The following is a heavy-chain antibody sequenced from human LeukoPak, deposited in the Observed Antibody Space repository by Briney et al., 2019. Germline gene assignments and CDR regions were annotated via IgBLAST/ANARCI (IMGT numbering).Heavy chain of an antibody. J-gene: IGHJ6*02. D-gene: IGHD3-22*01. CDR2: INSDGSST. CDR1: GFTFSSYW. V-gene: IGHV3-74*01. Sequence: PGGSLRLSCAASGFTFSSYWMHWARQAPGKGLVWVSRINSDGSSTSYADSVKGRFTISRDNAKNTLYLQMNSLRAEDTAVYYCASWADSLYYYYGMDVWGHGTTVTVSS. CDR3: ASWADSLYYYYGMDV.